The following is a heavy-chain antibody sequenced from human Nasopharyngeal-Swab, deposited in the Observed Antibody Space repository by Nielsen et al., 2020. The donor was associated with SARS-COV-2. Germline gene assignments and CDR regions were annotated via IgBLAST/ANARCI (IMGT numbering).Heavy chain of an antibody. V-gene: IGHV3-23*01. CDR3: AKDGGNSPYYYYGMDV. D-gene: IGHD4-23*01. J-gene: IGHJ6*02. Sequence: GESLKISCAASGFTFSSYAMSWVRQAPGKGLEWVSAISGSGGSTYYADSVKSRFTISRDNSKNTLYLQMNSLRAEDTAVYYCAKDGGNSPYYYYGMDVWGQGTTVTVSS. CDR1: GFTFSSYA. CDR2: ISGSGGST.